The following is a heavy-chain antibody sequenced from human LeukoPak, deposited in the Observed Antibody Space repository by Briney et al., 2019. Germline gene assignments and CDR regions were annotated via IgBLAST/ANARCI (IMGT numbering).Heavy chain of an antibody. D-gene: IGHD3-22*01. CDR2: IYSGGST. V-gene: IGHV3-66*01. CDR3: ARDDSSGYYRTAYYYYGMDV. J-gene: IGHJ6*02. CDR1: GFTVSSNY. Sequence: HPGGSLRLSCAASGFTVSSNYMSWVRQAPGKGLEWVSVIYSGGSTYYADSVKGRFTISRGNSKNTLYLQMNSLRAEDTAVYYCARDDSSGYYRTAYYYYGMDVWGQGTTVTVSS.